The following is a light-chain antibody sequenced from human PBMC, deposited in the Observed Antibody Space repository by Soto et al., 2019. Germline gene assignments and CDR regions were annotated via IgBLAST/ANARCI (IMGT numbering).Light chain of an antibody. J-gene: IGKJ4*01. CDR1: QSVSSN. V-gene: IGKV3-15*01. CDR2: GAS. Sequence: EIVMTQSPATLSVSPGERATLSCRASQSVSSNLAWYQQKPGQAPRLLIYGASTRATGIPARFSGSGSGTEFTLTISSLQSEDFAVYYCQQYNNWPIFCGGTKVEIK. CDR3: QQYNNWPI.